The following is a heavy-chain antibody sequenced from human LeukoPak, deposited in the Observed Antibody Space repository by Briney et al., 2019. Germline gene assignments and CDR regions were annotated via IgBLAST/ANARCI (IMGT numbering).Heavy chain of an antibody. CDR3: ASVEAAAGTGAFDI. CDR1: GVSISAYY. J-gene: IGHJ3*02. V-gene: IGHV4-4*07. D-gene: IGHD6-13*01. CDR2: IYPGESIYASENT. Sequence: SETLSLTCSVSGVSISAYYWSWIRQPAGKGLEWIGRIYPGESIYASENTNYNPSLKSRVSMSGDTSKNQFSLKLSSVTAADTAVYYCASVEAAAGTGAFDIWGQGTMVTVSS.